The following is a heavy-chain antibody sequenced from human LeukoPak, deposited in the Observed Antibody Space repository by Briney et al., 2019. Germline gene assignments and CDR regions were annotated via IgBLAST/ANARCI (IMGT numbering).Heavy chain of an antibody. D-gene: IGHD5-24*01. V-gene: IGHV4-34*01. CDR1: GVSFSGYY. J-gene: IGHJ3*02. CDR3: ARESDDYTWTHDI. CDR2: INHSGNT. Sequence: ASETLSLTCAVYGVSFSGYYWNWIRQPPGKGLQWIGKINHSGNTNSNPSLKSRVTISVDTSKNQFSLKLSSVTAADTAVYYCARESDDYTWTHDIWGQGTMVTVSS.